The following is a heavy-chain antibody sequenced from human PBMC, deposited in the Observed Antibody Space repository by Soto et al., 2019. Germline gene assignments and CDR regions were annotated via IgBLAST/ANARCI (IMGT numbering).Heavy chain of an antibody. V-gene: IGHV4-34*01. D-gene: IGHD3-3*01. Sequence: SATLSLTCAVYGGSFSGYYWSWIRQPPGKGLEWSGEINHSGSTNYNPSLKSRVTISVDTSKNQFSLRLSSVTAADTAVYYCPRFGSNYDFWSGPLYGMDVWGQGTTVTVSS. CDR1: GGSFSGYY. CDR3: PRFGSNYDFWSGPLYGMDV. J-gene: IGHJ6*02. CDR2: INHSGST.